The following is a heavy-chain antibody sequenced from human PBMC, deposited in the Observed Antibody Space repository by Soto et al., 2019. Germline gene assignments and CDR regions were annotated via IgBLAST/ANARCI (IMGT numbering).Heavy chain of an antibody. J-gene: IGHJ5*02. D-gene: IGHD3-3*01. CDR3: AKDPYYGSFDP. Sequence: PGGSLRLSCEVTGFTFANYVMSWVRQAPGKGLEWVASISESGGSTYYGDSVKGRFTISRDNSKNTLYLETSGLRAEDTAVYYCAKDPYYGSFDPWGQGTLVTVSS. CDR1: GFTFANYV. CDR2: ISESGGST. V-gene: IGHV3-23*01.